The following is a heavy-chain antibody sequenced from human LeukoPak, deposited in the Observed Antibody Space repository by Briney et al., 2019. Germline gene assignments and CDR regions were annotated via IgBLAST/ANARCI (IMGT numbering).Heavy chain of an antibody. CDR3: ARSILWFGELDY. D-gene: IGHD3-10*01. J-gene: IGHJ4*02. CDR1: GFTVSSNY. CDR2: IYSGGST. Sequence: GGSLRLSCAASGFTVSSNYMSWVRQAPGKGLEWVSVIYSGGSTYYADSVKGRFTISRDNAKNSLYLQMDSLRAEDTAVYYCARSILWFGELDYWGQGTLVTASS. V-gene: IGHV3-53*01.